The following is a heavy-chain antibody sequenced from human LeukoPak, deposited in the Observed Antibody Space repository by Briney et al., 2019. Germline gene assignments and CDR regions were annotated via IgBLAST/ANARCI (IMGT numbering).Heavy chain of an antibody. Sequence: PGGSLRLSCASSGFTFSSYSMNWVRQAPWKGLEWVSFISSSSSYIYYADSVKGRFTISRDNAKNSLYLQMNSLRAEDTAVYYCARTGEWLENFDYWGQGTLVTVSS. CDR1: GFTFSSYS. CDR2: ISSSSSYI. J-gene: IGHJ4*02. V-gene: IGHV3-21*01. CDR3: ARTGEWLENFDY. D-gene: IGHD6-19*01.